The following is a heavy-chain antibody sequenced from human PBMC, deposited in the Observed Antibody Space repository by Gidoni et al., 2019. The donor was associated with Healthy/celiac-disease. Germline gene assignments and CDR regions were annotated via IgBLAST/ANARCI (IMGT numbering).Heavy chain of an antibody. CDR3: ARHVKASPGWFDP. J-gene: IGHJ5*02. Sequence: QLQLQESGPGLVKPSETLSLTCTVSGGSISSSSYYWGWIRQPPGKGLEWIGSIYYSGRTYYNPPRKSRVTISVDTSKNQFSLKLSSVTAADTAVYYCARHVKASPGWFDPWGQGTLVTVSS. D-gene: IGHD1-26*01. CDR2: IYYSGRT. V-gene: IGHV4-39*01. CDR1: GGSISSSSYY.